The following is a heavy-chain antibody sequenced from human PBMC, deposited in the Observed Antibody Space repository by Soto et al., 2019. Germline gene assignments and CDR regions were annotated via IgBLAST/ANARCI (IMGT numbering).Heavy chain of an antibody. D-gene: IGHD2-2*01. J-gene: IGHJ5*02. Sequence: SVKVSCKASGGTFSSYAISWVRQAPGQGLEWMGGIIPIFGTANYAQKFQGRVTITADEPTSTAYMELSSLRSEDTAVYYCARDSRNIVVVPAAPAGNWFDPWGQGTLVTVSS. CDR1: GGTFSSYA. CDR3: ARDSRNIVVVPAAPAGNWFDP. V-gene: IGHV1-69*13. CDR2: IIPIFGTA.